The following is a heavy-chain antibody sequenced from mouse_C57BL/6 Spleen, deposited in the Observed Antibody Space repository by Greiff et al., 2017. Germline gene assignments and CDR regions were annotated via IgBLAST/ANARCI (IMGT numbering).Heavy chain of an antibody. V-gene: IGHV1-59*01. J-gene: IGHJ2*01. CDR2: IDPSDSYT. CDR1: GYTFTSYW. Sequence: QVQLQQPGAELVRPGTSVKLSCKASGYTFTSYWMHWVKQRPGQGLEWIGVIDPSDSYTNYNQKFKGKATLTVDTSSSTAYMQLSSLTSEDSAVYYCARGGSTMVTTGGYWGQGTTLTVSS. D-gene: IGHD2-2*01. CDR3: ARGGSTMVTTGGY.